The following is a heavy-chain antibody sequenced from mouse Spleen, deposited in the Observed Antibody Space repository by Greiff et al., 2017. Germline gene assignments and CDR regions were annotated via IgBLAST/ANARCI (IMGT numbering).Heavy chain of an antibody. J-gene: IGHJ4*01. CDR2: ISSGGSYT. D-gene: IGHD2-14*01. Sequence: EVQRVESGGGLVKPGGSLKLSCAASGFTFSSYAMSWVRQTPEKRLEWVATISSGGSYTYYPDSVKGRFTISRDNAKNTLYLQMSSLRSEDTAMYYCARGVRGAMDYWGQGTSVTVSS. V-gene: IGHV5-9-3*01. CDR3: ARGVRGAMDY. CDR1: GFTFSSYA.